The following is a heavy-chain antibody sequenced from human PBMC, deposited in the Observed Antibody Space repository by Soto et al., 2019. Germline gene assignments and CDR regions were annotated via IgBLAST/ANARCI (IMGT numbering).Heavy chain of an antibody. CDR3: ERDQRTLQPDY. D-gene: IGHD2-2*01. CDR2: IQQDGRER. J-gene: IGHJ4*02. V-gene: IGHV3-7*03. CDR1: GFTFSSHW. Sequence: GGSLRLSCAASGFTFSSHWMSWVRQAPGKGLEWVANIQQDGRERNYVDSVKGRFTISRDNAKNSLYLQMNSLRAEDTAVYYCERDQRTLQPDYWGQGTLVTVSS.